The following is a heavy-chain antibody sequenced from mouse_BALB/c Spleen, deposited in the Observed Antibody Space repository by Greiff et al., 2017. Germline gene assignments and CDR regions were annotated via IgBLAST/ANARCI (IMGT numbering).Heavy chain of an antibody. Sequence: VQLQQSGAELAKPGASVKMSCKASGYTFTSYWMHWVKQRPGQGLEWIGYINPSTGYTEYNQKFKDKATLTADKSSSTAYMQLSSLTSEDSAVYYCARGGDYYGSRAWFAYWGQGTLVTVSA. V-gene: IGHV1-7*01. CDR3: ARGGDYYGSRAWFAY. D-gene: IGHD1-1*01. J-gene: IGHJ3*01. CDR2: INPSTGYT. CDR1: GYTFTSYW.